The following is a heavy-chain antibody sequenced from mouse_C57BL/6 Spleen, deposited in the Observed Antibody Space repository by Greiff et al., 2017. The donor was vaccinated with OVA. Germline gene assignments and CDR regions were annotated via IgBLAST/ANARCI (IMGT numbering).Heavy chain of an antibody. D-gene: IGHD2-3*01. Sequence: EVQLVESGPSLVRPSQTLSLTCTVTGFSINSDCYWIWIRQFPGNKLEYIGYTFYSGITYYNPSLESRTYITRDTSKNQFSLKLSSVTTEDTATYYCARGRWLDWYFDVWGTGTTVTVSS. CDR3: ARGRWLDWYFDV. CDR2: TFYSGIT. J-gene: IGHJ1*03. CDR1: GFSINSDCY. V-gene: IGHV3-3*01.